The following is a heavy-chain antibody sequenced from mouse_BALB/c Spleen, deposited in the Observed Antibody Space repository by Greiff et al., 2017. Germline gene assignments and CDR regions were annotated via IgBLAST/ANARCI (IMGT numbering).Heavy chain of an antibody. CDR3: ARSGYGNYVKDYFDY. CDR2: ISSGSSTI. V-gene: IGHV5-17*02. Sequence: EVKLVESGGGLVQPGGSRKLSCAASGFTFSSFGMHWVRQAPEKGLEWVAYISSGSSTIYYADTVKGRFTISRDNPKNTLFLQMTSLRSEDTAMYYCARSGYGNYVKDYFDYWGQGTTLTVS. D-gene: IGHD2-10*02. J-gene: IGHJ2*01. CDR1: GFTFSSFG.